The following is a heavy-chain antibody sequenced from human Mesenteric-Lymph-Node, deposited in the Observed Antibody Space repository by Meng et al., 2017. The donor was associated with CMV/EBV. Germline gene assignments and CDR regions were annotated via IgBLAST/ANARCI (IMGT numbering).Heavy chain of an antibody. CDR2: ISHSGNI. J-gene: IGHJ3*02. CDR1: GGSFSGYY. CDR3: RITIFGLITPDAFDI. D-gene: IGHD3-3*01. V-gene: IGHV4-34*01. Sequence: SETLSLTCAVYGGSFSGYYWSWIRQPPGKGLEWIGEISHSGNINYYPSLKSRVAMSVDKSKNQFSLKLTSVTAADTAVYYCRITIFGLITPDAFDIWGQGTMVTVSS.